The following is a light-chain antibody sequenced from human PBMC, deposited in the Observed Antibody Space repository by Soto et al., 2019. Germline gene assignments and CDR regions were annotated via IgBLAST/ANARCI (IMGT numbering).Light chain of an antibody. CDR2: GSS. J-gene: IGKJ4*01. V-gene: IGKV3-15*01. CDR1: QSVSSN. CDR3: QQYNNWPLT. Sequence: EIVMTQSPATLSVSPGERATLSCRASQSVSSNLAWYQQKPGQAPRLLLYGSSTRATGIPARFSGSGSETDFTLTISSLQSEDFAVYYGQQYNNWPLTFGGGTKVEIK.